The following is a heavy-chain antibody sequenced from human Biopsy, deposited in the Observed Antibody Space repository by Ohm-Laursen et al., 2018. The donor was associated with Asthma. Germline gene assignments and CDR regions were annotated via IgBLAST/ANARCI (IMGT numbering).Heavy chain of an antibody. J-gene: IGHJ3*02. CDR1: GFSFNSYG. D-gene: IGHD3-3*01. CDR3: AKERYYDFWSGYPI. V-gene: IGHV3-30*18. CDR2: MSFDGRQT. Sequence: SLRLSCAAPGFSFNSYGMHWVRQAPGKGLEWVAVMSFDGRQTYYADSVKGRFTVSRDNSKNTLYLQMNSLRAEDTAVYYCAKERYYDFWSGYPIWGQGTMVTVSS.